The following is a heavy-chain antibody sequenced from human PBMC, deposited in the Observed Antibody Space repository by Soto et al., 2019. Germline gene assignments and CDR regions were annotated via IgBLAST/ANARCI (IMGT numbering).Heavy chain of an antibody. J-gene: IGHJ4*02. CDR3: AKKVHSGSGRQYFDH. V-gene: IGHV3-23*01. D-gene: IGHD3-10*01. CDR1: GFTFSSYS. Sequence: GGSLRLSCVASGFTFSSYSMSWVRQAPGKGLEWVSGFRASGDDGTTYYADSVKGRFTISRDNSKNTLFLQMNSRRADDTAIYPCAKKVHSGSGRQYFDHWGQATLVTVS. CDR2: FRASGDDGTT.